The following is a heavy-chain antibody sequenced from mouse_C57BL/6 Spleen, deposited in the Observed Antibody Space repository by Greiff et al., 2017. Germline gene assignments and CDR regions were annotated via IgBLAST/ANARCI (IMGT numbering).Heavy chain of an antibody. J-gene: IGHJ4*01. CDR3: ARDGKYAMDY. CDR1: GYTFTDYT. Sequence: EVQLQQSGPELVKPGASVKMSCKASGYTFTDYTMHWVKQSHGQSLEWIGYINPNNGGTSYNQKFKGKATLTVNKSSSTAYMELRSRTSEDSAVYYCARDGKYAMDYWGQGTSVTVSS. D-gene: IGHD2-1*01. CDR2: INPNNGGT. V-gene: IGHV1-22*01.